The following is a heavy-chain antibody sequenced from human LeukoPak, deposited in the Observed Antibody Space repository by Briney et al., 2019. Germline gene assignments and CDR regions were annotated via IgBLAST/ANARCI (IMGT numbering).Heavy chain of an antibody. CDR2: IYYSGST. V-gene: IGHV4-59*12. CDR3: ARDGHNYYFDY. Sequence: PSETLSLTCTVSSGSISSYYWSWIRQPPGKGLEWIGYIYYSGSTNYNPSLKSRVTISVDTSKNQFSLKLSSVTAADTAVYYCARDGHNYYFDYWGQGTLVTVSS. J-gene: IGHJ4*02. D-gene: IGHD1-20*01. CDR1: SGSISSYY.